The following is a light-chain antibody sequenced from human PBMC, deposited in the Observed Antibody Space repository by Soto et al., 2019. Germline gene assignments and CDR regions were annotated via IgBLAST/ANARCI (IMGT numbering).Light chain of an antibody. J-gene: IGLJ2*01. CDR3: QSYDSSLRGKV. CDR2: GNS. V-gene: IGLV1-40*01. CDR1: SSIIGAGYD. Sequence: QSVLTQPPSVSGAPGQRVTISCTGSSSIIGAGYDVHWYQQLPGTAPKLLIYGNSNRPSGVPDRFSGSKSGTSASLAITGLQAEDEADYYCQSYDSSLRGKVFGGGTKLTVL.